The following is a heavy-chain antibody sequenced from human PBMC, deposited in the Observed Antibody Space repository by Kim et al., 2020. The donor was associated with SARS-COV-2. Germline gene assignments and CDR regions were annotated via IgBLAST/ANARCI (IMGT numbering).Heavy chain of an antibody. Sequence: GGSLRLSCAASGFTFSSYSMNWVRQAPGKGLEWVSSISSSSSYIYYADSVKGRFTISRDNAKNSLYLQMNSLRAEDTAVYYCAREGYSYGTTWVGYFDYWGQGTLVTVSS. V-gene: IGHV3-21*01. CDR3: AREGYSYGTTWVGYFDY. D-gene: IGHD5-18*01. CDR2: ISSSSSYI. J-gene: IGHJ4*02. CDR1: GFTFSSYS.